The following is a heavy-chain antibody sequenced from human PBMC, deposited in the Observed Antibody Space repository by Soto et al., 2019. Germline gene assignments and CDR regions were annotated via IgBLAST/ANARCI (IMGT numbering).Heavy chain of an antibody. V-gene: IGHV4-4*03. CDR3: ARDMQWNYYYYGMDV. CDR1: GGSISSSNW. D-gene: IGHD6-19*01. J-gene: IGHJ6*02. CDR2: IYHSGST. Sequence: KLRETLSLTCAVSGGSISSSNWWSWVRQPPGKGLEWIGEIYHSGSTNYNPSLKSRVTISVDKSKNQFSLKLSSVTAADTAVYYCARDMQWNYYYYGMDVWGQGTTVTVSS.